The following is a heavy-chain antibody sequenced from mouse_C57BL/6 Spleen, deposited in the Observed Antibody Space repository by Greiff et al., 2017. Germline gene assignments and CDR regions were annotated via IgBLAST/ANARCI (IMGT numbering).Heavy chain of an antibody. Sequence: VQLQQSGPELVKPGASVKIPCKASGYTFTDYNMDWVKQSHGKSLEWIGDINPNNGGTIYNQKFKGKATLTVDKSSSTAYMELRSLTSEDTAVYYCASGGWDFAYWGQGTLVTVSA. CDR2: INPNNGGT. CDR3: ASGGWDFAY. CDR1: GYTFTDYN. V-gene: IGHV1-18*01. D-gene: IGHD4-1*01. J-gene: IGHJ3*01.